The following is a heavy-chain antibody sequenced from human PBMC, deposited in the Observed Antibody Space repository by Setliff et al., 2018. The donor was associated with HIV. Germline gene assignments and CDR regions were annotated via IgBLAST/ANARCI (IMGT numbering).Heavy chain of an antibody. V-gene: IGHV4-38-2*02. D-gene: IGHD1-1*01. J-gene: IGHJ4*02. CDR3: GRGRSSWYNTEPYYFDL. CDR2: MHHSGGT. CDR1: GYSISTGYN. Sequence: SETLSLTCTVSGYSISTGYNWGCIRQPPGKGLEWIGSMHHSGGTYYNPSLKTRVTISLDTSKNQFSLYLTSVTAADTAVYFCGRGRSSWYNTEPYYFDLWGQGALVTVSS.